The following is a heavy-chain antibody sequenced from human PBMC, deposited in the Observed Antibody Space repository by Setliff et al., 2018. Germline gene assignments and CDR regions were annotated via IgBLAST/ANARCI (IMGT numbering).Heavy chain of an antibody. Sequence: SETLSLTCTVSGGSISSNTYYWSWIRQRPGKGLEWIGYISYSGSTYYNPSLMSRVSISIDTSKNQFSLNLSSVTAADTAVYYCARVATAMLDAFDIWGQGTMVTVSS. D-gene: IGHD5-18*01. CDR1: GGSISSNTYY. CDR2: ISYSGST. J-gene: IGHJ3*02. CDR3: ARVATAMLDAFDI. V-gene: IGHV4-31*03.